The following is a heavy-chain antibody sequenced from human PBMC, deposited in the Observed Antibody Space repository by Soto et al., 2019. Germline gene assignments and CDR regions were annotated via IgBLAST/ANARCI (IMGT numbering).Heavy chain of an antibody. D-gene: IGHD2-8*02. CDR2: MNQHGSDI. Sequence: EVQLVESGGDLVQPGGSLRLSCAASGFTFSSYWMAWVRQSPGKGLEWVASMNQHGSDIQYVDSVRGRFTNSRDNARNLMYLQMNNLRVEDTASYYSATDTYCTATCYRGHGNWGQGTMVTVSS. CDR3: ATDTYCTATCYRGHGN. CDR1: GFTFSSYW. V-gene: IGHV3-7*03. J-gene: IGHJ4*02.